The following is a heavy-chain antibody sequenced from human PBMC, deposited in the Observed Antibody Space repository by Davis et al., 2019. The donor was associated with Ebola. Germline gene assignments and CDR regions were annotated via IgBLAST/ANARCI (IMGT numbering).Heavy chain of an antibody. CDR2: ISYDGSNK. CDR3: AKRGAYYGSGSYRYYYYGMDV. CDR1: GFTFSSYG. Sequence: PGGFLRLSCAASGFTFSSYGMHWVRQAPGKGLEWVAVISYDGSNKYYADSVKGRFTISRDNSKNTLYLQMNSLRAEDTAVYYCAKRGAYYGSGSYRYYYYGMDVWGQGTTVTVSS. D-gene: IGHD3-10*01. J-gene: IGHJ6*02. V-gene: IGHV3-30*18.